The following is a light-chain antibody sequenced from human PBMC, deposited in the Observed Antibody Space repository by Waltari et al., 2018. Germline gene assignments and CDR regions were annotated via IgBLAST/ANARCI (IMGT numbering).Light chain of an antibody. J-gene: IGKJ1*01. Sequence: DVVMTQSPDSLAVSLGERATINCKSSQSLLYTSNNKNYLAWYQQQPGQPPKILIYWASIRESGVPERFSGSWAVTDFTLTSSGLQAEDVASYFCLQYLHAPRTFGQGTKVEIK. CDR3: LQYLHAPRT. CDR2: WAS. CDR1: QSLLYTSNNKNY. V-gene: IGKV4-1*01.